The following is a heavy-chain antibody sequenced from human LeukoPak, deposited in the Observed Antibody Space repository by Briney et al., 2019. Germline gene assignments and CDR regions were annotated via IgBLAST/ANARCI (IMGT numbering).Heavy chain of an antibody. J-gene: IGHJ5*02. D-gene: IGHD3-22*01. CDR3: AREMDYYDSGGYYLQWFDP. Sequence: SQTLSLTCTVSGGSISSGGYYWSWIRQHPGKGLERIGYIYYSGSTSYNPSLKSRVSISFDTSKNQFSLKLSSVTAADTAVYYCAREMDYYDSGGYYLQWFDPWGQGTLVTVSS. V-gene: IGHV4-31*03. CDR1: GGSISSGGYY. CDR2: IYYSGST.